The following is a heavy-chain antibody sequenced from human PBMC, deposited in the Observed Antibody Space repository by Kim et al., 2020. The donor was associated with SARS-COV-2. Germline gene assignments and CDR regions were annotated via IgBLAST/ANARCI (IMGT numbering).Heavy chain of an antibody. Sequence: ASVKVSCKASGYTFTGYYMHWVRQAPGQGLEWMGWINPNSGGPNYAQKLQGRVTMTRATSISTAYMELSRLGADDPAVYYGWHGGYWGQGTLVAASS. D-gene: IGHD2-15*01. V-gene: IGHV1-2*02. CDR3: WHGGY. J-gene: IGHJ4*02. CDR2: INPNSGGP. CDR1: GYTFTGYY.